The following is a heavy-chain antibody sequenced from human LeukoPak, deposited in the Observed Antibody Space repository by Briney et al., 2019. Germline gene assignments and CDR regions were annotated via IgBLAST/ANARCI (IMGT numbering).Heavy chain of an antibody. J-gene: IGHJ4*02. Sequence: PSETLSLTCTVSGGSISSHYASWIRQPPGEGLEWIGYIYYTGSTNYNTTLRGRVPISSDTPKNQFSLKLSSVSSADRAVYYCATSPAVAGMVLDYWGQGTLVTVSS. CDR1: GGSISSHY. V-gene: IGHV4-59*11. CDR3: ATSPAVAGMVLDY. CDR2: IYYTGST. D-gene: IGHD6-19*01.